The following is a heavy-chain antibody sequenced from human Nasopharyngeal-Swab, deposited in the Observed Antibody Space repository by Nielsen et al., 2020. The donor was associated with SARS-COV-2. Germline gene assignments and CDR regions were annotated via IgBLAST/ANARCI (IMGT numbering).Heavy chain of an antibody. CDR2: ISYDGSNK. CDR3: ARDGDIVVVPAAIIWEGAFDI. J-gene: IGHJ3*02. D-gene: IGHD2-2*02. V-gene: IGHV3-30-3*01. Sequence: GGSLSLSCAASGFTFSSYAMHWVRQAPCKGLEWVAVISYDGSNKYYADSVKGRFTISRDNSKNTLYLQMNSLRAEDTAVYYCARDGDIVVVPAAIIWEGAFDIWGQGTMVTVSS. CDR1: GFTFSSYA.